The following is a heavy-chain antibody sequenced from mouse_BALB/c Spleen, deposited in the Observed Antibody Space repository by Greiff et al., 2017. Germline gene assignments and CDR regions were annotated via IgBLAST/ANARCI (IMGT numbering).Heavy chain of an antibody. CDR2: IDPANGNT. J-gene: IGHJ2*01. V-gene: IGHV14-3*02. D-gene: IGHD2-1*01. Sequence: DVQLQESGAELVKPGASVKLSCTASGFNIKDTYMHWVKQRPEQGLEWIGRIDPANGNTKYDPKFQGKATITADTSSNTAYLQLSSLTSEDTAVYYCARYSYGNYFDYWGQGTTLTVSS. CDR3: ARYSYGNYFDY. CDR1: GFNIKDTY.